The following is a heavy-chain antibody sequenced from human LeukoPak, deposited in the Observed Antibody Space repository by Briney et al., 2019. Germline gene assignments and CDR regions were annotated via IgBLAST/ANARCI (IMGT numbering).Heavy chain of an antibody. CDR2: ISSSSSYI. Sequence: GGSLRLSCAASGFTFSSYSMNWVRQAPGKGLEWVSSISSSSSYIYYADSVKGRFTISRDNAKNSLYLQMNSLRAEDTAVYYCARDGAYCTNGVCYGDAFDIWGQGTMVTVSS. V-gene: IGHV3-21*01. CDR3: ARDGAYCTNGVCYGDAFDI. D-gene: IGHD2-8*01. J-gene: IGHJ3*02. CDR1: GFTFSSYS.